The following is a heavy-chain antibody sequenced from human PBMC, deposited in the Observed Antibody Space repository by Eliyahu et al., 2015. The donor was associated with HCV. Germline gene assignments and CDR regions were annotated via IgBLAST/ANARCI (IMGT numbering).Heavy chain of an antibody. J-gene: IGHJ4*02. V-gene: IGHV3-33*01. Sequence: QVQLVESGGGVVQPGRSLRLSCAASGFTFSSYGMHWVRQAPGKGLEWVAVIWVDGSNKYYADSVKGRFTISRDNSKNTLYLQMNSLRAEDTAVYYCARDLSSDGYYPDYWGQGTLVTVSS. CDR1: GFTFSSYG. CDR3: ARDLSSDGYYPDY. CDR2: IWVDGSNK. D-gene: IGHD3-22*01.